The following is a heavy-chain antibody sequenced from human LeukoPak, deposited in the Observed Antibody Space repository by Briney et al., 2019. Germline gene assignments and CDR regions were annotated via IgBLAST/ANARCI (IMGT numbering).Heavy chain of an antibody. CDR1: GYTFTSCD. CDR3: AREKLVSHTFDY. V-gene: IGHV1-8*01. CDR2: MNPNSGNT. D-gene: IGHD6-6*01. Sequence: ASVKVSCKASGYTFTSCDINWVRQATGQGLEWMGWMNPNSGNTGYAQKFQGRVTMTRNTSISTVYMELSSLRSEDTAVYYCAREKLVSHTFDYWGQGTLVTVSS. J-gene: IGHJ4*02.